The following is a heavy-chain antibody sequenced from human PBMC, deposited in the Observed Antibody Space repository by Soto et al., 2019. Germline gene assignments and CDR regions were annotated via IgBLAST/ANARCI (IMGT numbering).Heavy chain of an antibody. CDR3: AKDRRYFDGSGPGYYGMDV. D-gene: IGHD3-22*01. Sequence: GXLRLSCAASGFTFSSYAMSWVRQAPGKGLEWVSTISGSGGSTYYADSVKGRFTISRDNSKNTLYLQMNSLRAEDTAVYYCAKDRRYFDGSGPGYYGMDVWGQGATDTVSS. J-gene: IGHJ6*02. CDR1: GFTFSSYA. V-gene: IGHV3-23*01. CDR2: ISGSGGST.